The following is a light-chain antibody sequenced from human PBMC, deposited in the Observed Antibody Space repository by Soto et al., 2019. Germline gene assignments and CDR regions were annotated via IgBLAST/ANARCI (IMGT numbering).Light chain of an antibody. CDR1: QSVSTW. V-gene: IGKV1-5*03. CDR2: KAS. J-gene: IGKJ1*01. CDR3: QQCDTYPWT. Sequence: DIQMTQSPSTLSASVGGRVTITCRASQSVSTWLAWYQQKPEKAPKLLICKASSLESGVPSRFSGSGSGTEFTLTISSLQPDDFATYYCQQCDTYPWTFGQGTKVDIK.